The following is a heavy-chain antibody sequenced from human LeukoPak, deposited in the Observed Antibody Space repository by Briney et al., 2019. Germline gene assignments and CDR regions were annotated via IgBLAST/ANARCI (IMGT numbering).Heavy chain of an antibody. CDR1: GFTFSSYW. V-gene: IGHV3-7*01. CDR2: IKQDGSEK. CDR3: ARDFFFDIVVVPAAIAGVDY. D-gene: IGHD2-2*02. Sequence: PGGSLRLSXAASGFTFSSYWMSWVRQAPGKGLEWVANIKQDGSEKYYVDSVKGRFTISRDNAKNSLYLQMNSLRAEDTAVYYCARDFFFDIVVVPAAIAGVDYWGQGTLVTVSS. J-gene: IGHJ4*02.